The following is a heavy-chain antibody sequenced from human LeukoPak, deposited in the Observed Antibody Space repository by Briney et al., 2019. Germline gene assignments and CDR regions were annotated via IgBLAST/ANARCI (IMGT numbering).Heavy chain of an antibody. D-gene: IGHD2-8*01. J-gene: IGHJ6*03. V-gene: IGHV4-59*01. CDR3: ARDAWGYCTNGVCYTDGNYMDV. CDR2: IYYTGST. Sequence: SETLSLTCTVSGGSITDYYWGWIRQPPGKGLEWMGYIYYTGSTSDNPSLKSRVTMSVDTSKNQFSLKLSSVTAADTAVYYCARDAWGYCTNGVCYTDGNYMDVWGKGTTVTVSS. CDR1: GGSITDYY.